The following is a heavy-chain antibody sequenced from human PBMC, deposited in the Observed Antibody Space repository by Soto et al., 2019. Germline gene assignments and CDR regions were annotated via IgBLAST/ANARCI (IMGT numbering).Heavy chain of an antibody. CDR1: GFTFSSYG. CDR3: ERASLDWSDPLSYYYNGMDV. V-gene: IGHV3-33*01. J-gene: IGHJ6*02. Sequence: QVQLVESGGGVVQPGRSLRLSCAASGFTFSSYGMHWVRQAPGKGLEWVAGIWYDGSNKYYADSVKGRFTISRDNSKNTLYLQMNSLRAEDTAVYYCERASLDWSDPLSYYYNGMDVWGQGTMVTVSS. CDR2: IWYDGSNK. D-gene: IGHD3-9*01.